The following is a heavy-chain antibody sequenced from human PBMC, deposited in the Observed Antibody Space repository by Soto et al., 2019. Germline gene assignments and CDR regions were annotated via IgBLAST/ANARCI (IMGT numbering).Heavy chain of an antibody. CDR1: GGTFSSYA. J-gene: IGHJ5*02. D-gene: IGHD3-22*01. Sequence: QVQLVQSGAEVKKPGSSVKVSCKASGGTFSSYAISWVRQAPGQGLEWMGGIIPIFCTANYAQKFQARVTITADESTSTAYMELSSLRSEDTAVYYCAGEEESLYDSSGWFDPWGQGTLVTVSS. CDR2: IIPIFCTA. V-gene: IGHV1-69*01. CDR3: AGEEESLYDSSGWFDP.